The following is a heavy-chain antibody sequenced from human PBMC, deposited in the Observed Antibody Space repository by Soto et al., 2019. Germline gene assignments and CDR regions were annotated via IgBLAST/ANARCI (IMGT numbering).Heavy chain of an antibody. J-gene: IGHJ6*03. D-gene: IGHD5-12*01. Sequence: ASVKVSCKASGYTFTSYGISWVRQAPGQGLEWMGWISAYNGNTNYAQKFQGRVTMTTDTSTSTAYMELRSLRSDDTAVYYCAIESGGATATLDYYYFYMDVWGKGTTVTVSS. V-gene: IGHV1-18*01. CDR1: GYTFTSYG. CDR3: AIESGGATATLDYYYFYMDV. CDR2: ISAYNGNT.